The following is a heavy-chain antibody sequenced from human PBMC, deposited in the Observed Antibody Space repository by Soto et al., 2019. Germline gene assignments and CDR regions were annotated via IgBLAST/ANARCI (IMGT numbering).Heavy chain of an antibody. V-gene: IGHV5-51*01. CDR2: IYPGDSDT. Sequence: GESLKISCSGSGYSFTNYWIGWVRQMPGKGLEWMGIIYPGDSDTRYSPSFQGQVTISADKSISTAYLQWNSLKASDSAVYFCARGDSSDYYVAAPADYWGQGTLVTVSS. CDR3: ARGDSSDYYVAAPADY. J-gene: IGHJ4*02. CDR1: GYSFTNYW. D-gene: IGHD3-22*01.